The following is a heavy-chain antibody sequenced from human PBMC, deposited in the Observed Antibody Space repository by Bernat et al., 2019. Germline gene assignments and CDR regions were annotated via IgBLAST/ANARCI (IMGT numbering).Heavy chain of an antibody. Sequence: QVQLVESGGGVVQPGRSLRLSCAASGFTFSSYAMHWVRQAPGKGLEWVAVISYDGSNKYYADSVKGRFTISRDNSKNTLYLQMNSLRAEDTAVYYCAREGGDIVVVPAGRDYYYYMDVWGKGTPVHVSS. CDR2: ISYDGSNK. CDR1: GFTFSSYA. J-gene: IGHJ6*03. CDR3: AREGGDIVVVPAGRDYYYYMDV. D-gene: IGHD2-2*01. V-gene: IGHV3-30-3*01.